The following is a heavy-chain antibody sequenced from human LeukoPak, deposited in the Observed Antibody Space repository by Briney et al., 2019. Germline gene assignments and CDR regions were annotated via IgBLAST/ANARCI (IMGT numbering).Heavy chain of an antibody. J-gene: IGHJ4*02. V-gene: IGHV3-53*01. CDR1: GFTVSSNS. CDR2: IYSDNT. D-gene: IGHD3-22*01. Sequence: PGGSLRLSCTVSGFTVSSNSMSWVRQAPGKGLEWVSFIYSDNTHYSDSVKGRFTISRDNSKNTLYLQMNSLRAEDTAVYYCAKDMVRDYYDSSGYHWAFDYWGQGTLVTVSS. CDR3: AKDMVRDYYDSSGYHWAFDY.